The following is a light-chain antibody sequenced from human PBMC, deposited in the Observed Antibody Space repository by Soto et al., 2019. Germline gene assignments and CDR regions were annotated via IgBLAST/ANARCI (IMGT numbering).Light chain of an antibody. CDR1: HTVSSN. CDR2: DAS. Sequence: VVQQSPVNMCVSPGERATLSCMASHTVSSNLAWYHQKPGQAPRLLMYDASTRATGIPARFSGSASGKEFTLTISSLQSAYFAVYYCQQYNYWPPWTFGQGTKVDIK. CDR3: QQYNYWPPWT. J-gene: IGKJ1*01. V-gene: IGKV3-15*01.